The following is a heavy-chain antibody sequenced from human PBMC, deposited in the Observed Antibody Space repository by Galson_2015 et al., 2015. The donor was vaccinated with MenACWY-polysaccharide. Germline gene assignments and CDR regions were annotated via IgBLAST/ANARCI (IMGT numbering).Heavy chain of an antibody. CDR3: AKGRVSDWYDS. J-gene: IGHJ5*01. CDR2: ISDSGVTT. Sequence: SLRLSCAASGFTFRSYAMSWVRQAPGKGLEWVSVISDSGVTTYYADSVEGRFTVSRDNSKNTLYLQMNSLRGEDTAVYYCAKGRVSDWYDSWGQGTLFTVSS. V-gene: IGHV3-23*01. CDR1: GFTFRSYA. D-gene: IGHD2-21*01.